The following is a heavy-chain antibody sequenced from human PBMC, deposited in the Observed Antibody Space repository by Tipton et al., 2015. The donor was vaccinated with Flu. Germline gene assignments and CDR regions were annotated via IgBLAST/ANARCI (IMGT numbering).Heavy chain of an antibody. J-gene: IGHJ4*02. CDR2: IRSDETTE. D-gene: IGHD3-10*01. CDR1: GFTFRTNG. CDR3: VRAIAASGSF. V-gene: IGHV3-33*03. Sequence: SLRLSCAASGFTFRTNGMHWVRQAPGKGLEWVAHIRSDETTEYADSVKGRFTISRDNAKNSLYLQMNSLRVEDTAVYYCVRAIAASGSFWGQGTLVTVSS.